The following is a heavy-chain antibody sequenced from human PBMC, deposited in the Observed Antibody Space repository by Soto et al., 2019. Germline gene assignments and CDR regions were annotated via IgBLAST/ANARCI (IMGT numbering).Heavy chain of an antibody. Sequence: ASVKVSCKASGYTFTSYAMHWVRQAPGQRLEWMGWINAGNGNTKYSQKFQGRVTITRDTSASTAYMELSSLRSEDTAVYYCARSHDENYYYYCYMDVWGKGTTVTVSS. J-gene: IGHJ6*03. CDR2: INAGNGNT. CDR3: ARSHDENYYYYCYMDV. V-gene: IGHV1-3*01. CDR1: GYTFTSYA.